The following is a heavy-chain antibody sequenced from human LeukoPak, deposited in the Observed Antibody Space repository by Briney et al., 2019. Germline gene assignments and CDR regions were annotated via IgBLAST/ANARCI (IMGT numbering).Heavy chain of an antibody. Sequence: ASVKVSCEASGYTFTSYYMHWARQAPGQGLEWMGIINPSGGSTSYAQKFQGRVTMTRDTSTSTVYMELSSLRSEDTAVYYCARERYYDSSGYQGGIDYWGQGTLVTVSS. CDR3: ARERYYDSSGYQGGIDY. V-gene: IGHV1-46*01. CDR2: INPSGGST. CDR1: GYTFTSYY. D-gene: IGHD3-22*01. J-gene: IGHJ4*02.